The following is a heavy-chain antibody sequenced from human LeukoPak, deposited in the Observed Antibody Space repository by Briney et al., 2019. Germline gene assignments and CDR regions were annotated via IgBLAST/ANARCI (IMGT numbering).Heavy chain of an antibody. D-gene: IGHD6-19*01. CDR3: ATRTSGWYLWYFDL. CDR1: GYTFTSYD. Sequence: ASVKVSCKASGYTFTSYDINWVRQATGQGLEWMGWMNPNSGNTGYAQKFQGRVTMTEDTSTDTAYMELSSLRSEDAAVYYCATRTSGWYLWYFDLWGRGTLVTVSS. CDR2: MNPNSGNT. V-gene: IGHV1-8*01. J-gene: IGHJ2*01.